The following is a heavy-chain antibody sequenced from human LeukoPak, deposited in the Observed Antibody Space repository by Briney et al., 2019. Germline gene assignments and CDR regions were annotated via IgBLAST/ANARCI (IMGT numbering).Heavy chain of an antibody. J-gene: IGHJ4*02. V-gene: IGHV1-69*13. CDR3: ARSEIDDFWSGYRVDYFDY. D-gene: IGHD3-3*01. Sequence: SVKVSCKASGGTFSSYANSWVRQAPGQGLEWMGGIIPIFGTANYAQKFQGRVTITADESTSTAYMELSSLRSEDTAVYYCARSEIDDFWSGYRVDYFDYWGQGTLVTVSS. CDR2: IIPIFGTA. CDR1: GGTFSSYA.